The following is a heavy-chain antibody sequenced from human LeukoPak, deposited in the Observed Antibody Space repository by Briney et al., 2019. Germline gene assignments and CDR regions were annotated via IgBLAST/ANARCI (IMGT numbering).Heavy chain of an antibody. V-gene: IGHV1-18*01. D-gene: IGHD3-22*01. J-gene: IGHJ4*02. CDR1: GFSFVGYG. CDR2: ISAYTGNT. CDR3: ARDDSSGYSLAGDY. Sequence: GASVKVSCKASGFSFVGYGITWVRQAPGQGLEWMGWISAYTGNTKYAQKFQGRVTMTTDTSTSTAYMELRSLRSDDTAVYYCARDDSSGYSLAGDYWGQGTLVTVSS.